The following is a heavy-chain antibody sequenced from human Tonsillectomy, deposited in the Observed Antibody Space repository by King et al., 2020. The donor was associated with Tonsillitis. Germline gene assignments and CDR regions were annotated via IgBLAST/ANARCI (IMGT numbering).Heavy chain of an antibody. CDR1: GASMSTYY. V-gene: IGHV4-4*07. D-gene: IGHD6-19*01. J-gene: IGHJ4*02. CDR3: ARDQPVGSTRFDY. Sequence: VQLQESGPGLVKPSETLSLTCTVSGASMSTYYWSWIRQPAEKGLEGIGRIHTSGSTNYNPSPESRVTMSVDTSKNQFSLKLTSMTAADTAVYYCARDQPVGSTRFDYWGQGILVTVSS. CDR2: IHTSGST.